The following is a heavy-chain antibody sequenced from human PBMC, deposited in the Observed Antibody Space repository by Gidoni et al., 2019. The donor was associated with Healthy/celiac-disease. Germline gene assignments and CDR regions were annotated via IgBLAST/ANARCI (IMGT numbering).Heavy chain of an antibody. J-gene: IGHJ5*02. Sequence: EVQLVESGGGLVKPGGALRLSCSASGFTFSSYSMNWFRQAPGKGLEWVSSISSSSSYIYYADSVKGRFTISRDNAKNSLYLQMNSLRAENTAVYYCARVRDSSGWSPWGQGTLVTVSS. CDR3: ARVRDSSGWSP. CDR2: ISSSSSYI. D-gene: IGHD6-19*01. V-gene: IGHV3-21*01. CDR1: GFTFSSYS.